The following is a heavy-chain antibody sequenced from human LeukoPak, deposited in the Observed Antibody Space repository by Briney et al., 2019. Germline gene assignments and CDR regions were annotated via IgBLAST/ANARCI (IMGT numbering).Heavy chain of an antibody. V-gene: IGHV1-8*01. CDR1: GYPFSTWE. CDR3: ARGPRNDP. Sequence: ASVTVSCKPSGYPFSTWEINWVRQAAGQGLEWLGWVHPDSGNTDYAQKFRGRVTMSRDTSTSTAYIELSGLRLDDTAVYFCARGPRNDPWGQGTLVTVSS. D-gene: IGHD1-14*01. CDR2: VHPDSGNT. J-gene: IGHJ5*02.